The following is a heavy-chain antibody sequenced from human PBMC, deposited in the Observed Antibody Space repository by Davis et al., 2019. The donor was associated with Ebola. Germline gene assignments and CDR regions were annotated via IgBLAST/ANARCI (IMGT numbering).Heavy chain of an antibody. V-gene: IGHV3-48*02. J-gene: IGHJ5*02. CDR1: GFTVSSNY. Sequence: PSETLSLTCAASGFTVSSNYMSWVRQAPGKGLEWVSYISSSSSTIYYADSVKGRFTISRDNAKNSLYLQMNSLRDEDTAVYYCAREGCSSTSCYGWFDPWGQGTLVTVSS. CDR2: ISSSSSTI. CDR3: AREGCSSTSCYGWFDP. D-gene: IGHD2-2*01.